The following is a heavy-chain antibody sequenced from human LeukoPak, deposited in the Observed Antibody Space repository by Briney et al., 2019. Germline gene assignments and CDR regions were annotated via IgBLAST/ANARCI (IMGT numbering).Heavy chain of an antibody. J-gene: IGHJ4*02. D-gene: IGHD3-3*02. Sequence: GGSLRLACAASGFTFGNYGMSWVRQAPGKGLEWVSGINWNGGSTGYADSVEGRFTISRDNAKNSQYLQMNSLRAEGTAVYYCARDSGIFGRPFDYWGQGTLVTVSS. CDR1: GFTFGNYG. CDR3: ARDSGIFGRPFDY. CDR2: INWNGGST. V-gene: IGHV3-20*04.